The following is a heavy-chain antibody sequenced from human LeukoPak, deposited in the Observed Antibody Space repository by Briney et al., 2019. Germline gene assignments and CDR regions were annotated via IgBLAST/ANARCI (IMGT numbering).Heavy chain of an antibody. CDR1: GFTFSSYG. CDR3: AKDLDVAAAAYYFDY. Sequence: GESLRLSCAASGFTFSSYGMHWVRQAPGKGLEWVAVISNDGRNTYYADSVKGRFTISRDNSKNTLYLQMNSLRGEDTALYFCAKDLDVAAAAYYFDYWGQGTQVTVSS. V-gene: IGHV3-30*18. CDR2: ISNDGRNT. J-gene: IGHJ4*02. D-gene: IGHD6-13*01.